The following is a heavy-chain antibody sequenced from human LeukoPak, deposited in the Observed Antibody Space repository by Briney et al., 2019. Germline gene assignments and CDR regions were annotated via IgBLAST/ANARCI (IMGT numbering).Heavy chain of an antibody. D-gene: IGHD4-17*01. CDR1: GFTFSSSP. CDR2: IGIKVNNYET. Sequence: GGSLRLSCAASGFTFSSSPIYWVRQASGKGLEWVGHIGIKVNNYETAYAASVQGRFTISRDDSKNMAYLQMSSLKIDDTAVYYCTREFYGDLTYWGQGTLVTVSS. CDR3: TREFYGDLTY. J-gene: IGHJ4*02. V-gene: IGHV3-73*01.